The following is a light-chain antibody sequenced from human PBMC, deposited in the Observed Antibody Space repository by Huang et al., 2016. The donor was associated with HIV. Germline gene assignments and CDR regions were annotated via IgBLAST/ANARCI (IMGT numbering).Light chain of an antibody. J-gene: IGKJ3*01. CDR2: GAS. CDR1: QSVSSN. CDR3: QQNNNWPPLFT. Sequence: EIVMTQSPATLSVSPGERATLPCRARQSVSSNLAWYQQKPGQAPRLLIYGASTRATGIPARFSGSGSGSEFTLTISSLQSEDFAVYYCQQNNNWPPLFTFGPGTKVDIK. V-gene: IGKV3-15*01.